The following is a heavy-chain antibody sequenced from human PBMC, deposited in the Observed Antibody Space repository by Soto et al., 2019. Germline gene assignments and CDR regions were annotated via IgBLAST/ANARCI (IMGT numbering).Heavy chain of an antibody. V-gene: IGHV1-46*03. CDR1: GYTFTSYD. CDR2: INPSGGNT. Sequence: ASLKVSCKSSGYTFTSYDMHWVRQAPGQGLEWMGIINPSGGNTSYAQKFQGRVTMTRDTSTSTVYMELSSLRSEDTAVYYCARTSSGWGRDAFDIWGQGTMVTVSS. CDR3: ARTSSGWGRDAFDI. J-gene: IGHJ3*02. D-gene: IGHD6-19*01.